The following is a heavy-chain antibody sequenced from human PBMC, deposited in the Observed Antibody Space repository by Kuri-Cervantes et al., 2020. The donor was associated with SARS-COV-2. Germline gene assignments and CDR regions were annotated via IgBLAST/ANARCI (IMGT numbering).Heavy chain of an antibody. D-gene: IGHD6-19*01. CDR3: AKVGTSIAVSGRFDY. CDR1: GFTFSGYA. V-gene: IGHV3-23*01. Sequence: LSLTCAASGFTFSGYAMSWVRQAPGKGLEWVSVISASGASTYYADSVKGRFTISRDNSKNTLYLQMNSLRAEDTAVYYCAKVGTSIAVSGRFDYWGQGTLVTVSS. J-gene: IGHJ4*02. CDR2: ISASGAST.